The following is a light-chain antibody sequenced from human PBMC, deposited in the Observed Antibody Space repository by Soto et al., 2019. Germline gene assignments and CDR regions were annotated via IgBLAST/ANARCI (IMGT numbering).Light chain of an antibody. Sequence: EIVMTQSPATLSVSPGESATLSCRASQSISSELAWYQQKPGQPPRLLIYGASTRATGVPARFTGSGSGSDFTLTISGLQSEDFAVYYCQQGHNWPLTFGQGDQAGD. CDR2: GAS. CDR1: QSISSE. CDR3: QQGHNWPLT. J-gene: IGKJ2*01. V-gene: IGKV3-15*01.